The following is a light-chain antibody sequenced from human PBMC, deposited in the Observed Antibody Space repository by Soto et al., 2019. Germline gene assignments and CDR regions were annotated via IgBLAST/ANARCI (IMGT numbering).Light chain of an antibody. J-gene: IGKJ4*01. CDR1: QSISTW. CDR2: DAS. Sequence: DIQMTQSPSTLSASVGDRVTITCRASQSISTWLAWYQQKPGKAPNLLIYDASSLQSGVPSRFSGSGSGTEFTLTISGLQPDDVATYSCKHYNCYSVTFAGGTKVEIK. CDR3: KHYNCYSVT. V-gene: IGKV1-5*01.